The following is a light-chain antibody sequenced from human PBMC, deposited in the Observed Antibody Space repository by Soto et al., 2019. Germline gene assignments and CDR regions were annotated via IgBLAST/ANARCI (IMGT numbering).Light chain of an antibody. CDR3: QQYNNWPYT. V-gene: IGKV3-15*01. Sequence: EIVMTQSPATLSVSPGERATLSCRASQSVNSNLAWYQQKPGQAPRLLMYGASTRPTGIPARFSGSGSGTEFTLTISSLQSEDFAVYYCQQYNNWPYTFGQGTKLEIK. J-gene: IGKJ2*01. CDR2: GAS. CDR1: QSVNSN.